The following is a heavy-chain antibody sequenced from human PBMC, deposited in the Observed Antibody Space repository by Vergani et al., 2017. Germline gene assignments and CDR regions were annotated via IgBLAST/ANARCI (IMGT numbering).Heavy chain of an antibody. Sequence: VQLVESGGGLVQPGGSLRLSCAASGFTFSSYGMHWVRQAPGQGLEWMGIINPSGGSTSYAQKFQGRVTMTRDTSTSTGYMELSGLRSEDTAVYYCAREPRSGSRRGYFDLWGRGTLVTVSS. D-gene: IGHD1-26*01. CDR1: GFTFSSYG. CDR3: AREPRSGSRRGYFDL. V-gene: IGHV1-46*01. CDR2: INPSGGST. J-gene: IGHJ2*01.